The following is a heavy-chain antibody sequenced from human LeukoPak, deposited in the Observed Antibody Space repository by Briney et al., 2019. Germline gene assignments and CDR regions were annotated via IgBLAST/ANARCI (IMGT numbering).Heavy chain of an antibody. CDR3: ARGSGPYDFWSGYYQSFNFDY. CDR2: ISSSSSYI. V-gene: IGHV3-21*04. D-gene: IGHD3-3*01. Sequence: GGSLRLSCAASRFTFSSYGMHWVRRAPGKGLEWVSFISSSSSYINYGDSVKGRFTISRDNAKNSLYLQMNSLRAEDTAVYYCARGSGPYDFWSGYYQSFNFDYWGQGTLVTVSS. CDR1: RFTFSSYG. J-gene: IGHJ4*02.